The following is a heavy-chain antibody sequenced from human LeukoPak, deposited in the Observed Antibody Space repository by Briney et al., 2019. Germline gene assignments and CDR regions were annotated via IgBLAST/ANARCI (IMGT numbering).Heavy chain of an antibody. D-gene: IGHD4-23*01. CDR2: INWNGGST. Sequence: GGSLRLSCAASGFTFDDYGMSWGRQAPGKGLEWVSGINWNGGSTGYADSLKGRFTISRDNAKNSLSLQMNSLRAEDTALYYCARIIMDYGGNWRAFDIWGQGTMVTVSS. J-gene: IGHJ3*02. CDR1: GFTFDDYG. CDR3: ARIIMDYGGNWRAFDI. V-gene: IGHV3-20*04.